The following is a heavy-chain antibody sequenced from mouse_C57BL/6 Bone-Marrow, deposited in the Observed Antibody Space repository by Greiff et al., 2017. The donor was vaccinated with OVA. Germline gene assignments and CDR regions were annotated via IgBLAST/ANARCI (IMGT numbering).Heavy chain of an antibody. V-gene: IGHV1-69*01. Sequence: VQLQQPGAELVMPGASVKLSCKASGYTFTSYWMHWVKQRPGQGLEWIGEIDPSDSYTNYNQKFKGKSTLTVDKSSSTAYMQLSSLTSEDSAVYYCAFYDYDDAYWGQGTLVTVSA. J-gene: IGHJ3*01. CDR3: AFYDYDDAY. CDR2: IDPSDSYT. D-gene: IGHD2-4*01. CDR1: GYTFTSYW.